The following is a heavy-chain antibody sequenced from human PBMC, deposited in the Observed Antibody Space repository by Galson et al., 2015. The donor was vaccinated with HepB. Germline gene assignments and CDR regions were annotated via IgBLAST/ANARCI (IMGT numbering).Heavy chain of an antibody. J-gene: IGHJ4*02. V-gene: IGHV1-46*01. CDR1: GYTFTSYY. CDR2: INPSGGST. Sequence: SVKVSCKASGYTFTSYYMHWVRQAPGQGLEWMGIINPSGGSTSYAQKFQGRVTMTRDTSTSTVYMELSSLRSEDTAVYYCARDTGLKSGYYSRWCVYWGQGTLVTVSS. CDR3: ARDTGLKSGYYSRWCVY. D-gene: IGHD3-22*01.